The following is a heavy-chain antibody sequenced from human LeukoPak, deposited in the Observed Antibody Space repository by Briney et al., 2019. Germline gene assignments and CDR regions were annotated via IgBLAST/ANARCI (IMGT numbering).Heavy chain of an antibody. Sequence: KSGGSLRLSCAASGFTFSSYSMNWVRQAPGKGLEWVASISGGSDYIYYADSVKGRFSISRDNARNSLYLQMHSLRADDTAVYYCARGCRSDRQGYWGQGILVTVSS. CDR2: ISGGSDYI. J-gene: IGHJ4*02. CDR3: ARGCRSDRQGY. D-gene: IGHD4/OR15-4a*01. V-gene: IGHV3-21*01. CDR1: GFTFSSYS.